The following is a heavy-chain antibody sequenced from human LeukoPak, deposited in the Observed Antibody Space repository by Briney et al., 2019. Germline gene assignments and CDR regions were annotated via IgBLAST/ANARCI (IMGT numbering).Heavy chain of an antibody. D-gene: IGHD3-10*01. CDR1: GESVTHYY. J-gene: IGHJ5*02. CDR3: ARGRGT. Sequence: PSATLSLTCAVYGESVTHYYYNWIRQPPGKGLEWIGEINPSGSTNYNPSLKSRVTISVDTSKNHFSLKLSSLTAADTAIYYCARGRGTWGQGTLVTVSS. CDR2: INPSGST. V-gene: IGHV4-34*01.